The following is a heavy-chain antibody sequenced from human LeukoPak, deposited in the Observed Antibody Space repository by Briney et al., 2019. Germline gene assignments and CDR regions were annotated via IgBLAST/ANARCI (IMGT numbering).Heavy chain of an antibody. CDR1: GGSISSYY. D-gene: IGHD6-6*01. CDR2: IYTSGST. V-gene: IGHV4-4*07. Sequence: SETLSLTCTVSGGSISSYYWSWIRQPAGKGLEWIGRIYTSGSTNYNPSLKSRVTMSVDTSKNQFSLKLSSVTAADTAVYYCARDREQLVTPNYYYYYYMDVWGKGTTVTVSS. CDR3: ARDREQLVTPNYYYYYYMDV. J-gene: IGHJ6*03.